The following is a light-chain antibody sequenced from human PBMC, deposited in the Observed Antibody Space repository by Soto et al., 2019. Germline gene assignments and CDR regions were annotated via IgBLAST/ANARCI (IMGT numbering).Light chain of an antibody. CDR2: EVS. Sequence: QSVLTQPASVSGSPGQSITISCTGTSSDVGRYNYVSWFQQLPGKAPKLMIFEVSTRPSGVSNRFSGSKSGNTASLTISGLQIEDEADYYCCSYTSSTSAVFGGGTKLTVL. J-gene: IGLJ2*01. CDR1: SSDVGRYNY. V-gene: IGLV2-14*01. CDR3: CSYTSSTSAV.